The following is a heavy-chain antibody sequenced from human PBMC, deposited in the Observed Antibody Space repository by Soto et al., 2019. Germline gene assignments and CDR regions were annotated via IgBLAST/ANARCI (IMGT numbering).Heavy chain of an antibody. D-gene: IGHD3-22*01. J-gene: IGHJ4*02. CDR2: IIPIFGTA. Sequence: SVKVSCKASGGTFSSYAISWVRQAPGQGLEWMGGIIPIFGTANYAQKFQGRVTITADESTSTAYMELSSLRSEDTAVYYCARDWPGRDAYYGSSGSLALDYWGQGTLVTVSS. V-gene: IGHV1-69*13. CDR1: GGTFSSYA. CDR3: ARDWPGRDAYYGSSGSLALDY.